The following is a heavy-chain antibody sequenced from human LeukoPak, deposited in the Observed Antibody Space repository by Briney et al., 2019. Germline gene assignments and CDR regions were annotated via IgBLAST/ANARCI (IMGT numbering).Heavy chain of an antibody. D-gene: IGHD2-2*03. CDR3: ARSRTMDIVVVPAAMDI. CDR1: GGTFSSYA. J-gene: IGHJ3*02. CDR2: IIPIFGTA. V-gene: IGHV1-69*13. Sequence: ASVKVSCKASGGTFSSYAISWVRQAPGQGLEWMGGIIPIFGTANYAQKFQGRVTITADESTSTAYMELSSLRSEDTAVYYCARSRTMDIVVVPAAMDIWGQGTMVTVSS.